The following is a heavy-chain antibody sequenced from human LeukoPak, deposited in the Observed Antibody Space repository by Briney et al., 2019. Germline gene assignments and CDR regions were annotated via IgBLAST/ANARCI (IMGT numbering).Heavy chain of an antibody. V-gene: IGHV1-69*04. CDR2: IIPILGIA. CDR1: GGTFSSYA. Sequence: SVKVSCKASGGTFSSYAISWVRLAPGQGLELMGRIIPILGIANYAQKFQGRVTITAVKSTSTAYMELSSLRSEDTAVYYCAGVNGDGYNGYYFDYWGQGTLVTVSS. D-gene: IGHD5-24*01. J-gene: IGHJ4*02. CDR3: AGVNGDGYNGYYFDY.